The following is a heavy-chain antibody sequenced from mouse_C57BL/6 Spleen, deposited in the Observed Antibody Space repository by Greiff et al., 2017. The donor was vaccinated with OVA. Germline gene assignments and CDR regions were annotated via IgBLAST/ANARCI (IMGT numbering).Heavy chain of an antibody. CDR3: ARLADYDAGFAY. V-gene: IGHV5-4*03. CDR1: GFTFSSYA. J-gene: IGHJ3*01. D-gene: IGHD2-4*01. CDR2: ISDGGSYT. Sequence: EVMLVESGGGLVKPGGSLKLSCAASGFTFSSYAMSWVRQTPEKRLEWVATISDGGSYTYYPDNVKGRFTISRDNAKNNLYLQMSHLKSEDTAMYYCARLADYDAGFAYWGQGTLVTVSA.